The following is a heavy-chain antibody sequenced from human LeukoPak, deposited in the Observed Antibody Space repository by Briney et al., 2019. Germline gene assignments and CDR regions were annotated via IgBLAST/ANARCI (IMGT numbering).Heavy chain of an antibody. J-gene: IGHJ4*02. D-gene: IGHD3-22*01. Sequence: HPGGSLRLSCAASGFAFRDYAMSWVRQAPRERLEWVSGISCGGATTHYTDSVKGRFTISRDNYKNTVSLQMNSLRAEDTAVYYCATDYYDRSGDYTFDHWGEGTQVTVSS. CDR3: ATDYYDRSGDYTFDH. CDR1: GFAFRDYA. CDR2: ISCGGATT. V-gene: IGHV3-23*01.